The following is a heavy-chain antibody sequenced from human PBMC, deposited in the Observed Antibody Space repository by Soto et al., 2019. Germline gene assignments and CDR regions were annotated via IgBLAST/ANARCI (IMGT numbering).Heavy chain of an antibody. Sequence: SVKVSCKASGYTFTSYYVHWVRQAPGLGLEWMGRVNPIVSMSNYAQKFQGRVTITADKSTNTAYMQLSSLRSEDTAIYYCAASYGSGYRAFDYWGQGALVTVSS. CDR1: GYTFTSYY. J-gene: IGHJ4*02. D-gene: IGHD3-10*01. CDR2: VNPIVSMS. V-gene: IGHV1-69*02. CDR3: AASYGSGYRAFDY.